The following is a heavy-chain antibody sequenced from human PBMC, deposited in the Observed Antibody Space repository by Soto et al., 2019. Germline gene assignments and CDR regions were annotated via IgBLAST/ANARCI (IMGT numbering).Heavy chain of an antibody. Sequence: HGESLKISCKGSGYSFTSYWIGWVRQMPGKGLEWMGIIYPGDSDTRYSPSFQGQVTISADKSISTAYLQWSSLKASDTAMYYCARHVRGGYYYPGVAWFDPWGQGTLVTVSS. V-gene: IGHV5-51*01. CDR1: GYSFTSYW. CDR3: ARHVRGGYYYPGVAWFDP. D-gene: IGHD3-22*01. J-gene: IGHJ5*02. CDR2: IYPGDSDT.